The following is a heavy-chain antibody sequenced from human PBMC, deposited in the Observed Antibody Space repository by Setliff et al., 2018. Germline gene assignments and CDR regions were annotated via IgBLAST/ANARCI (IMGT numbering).Heavy chain of an antibody. V-gene: IGHV3-64*01. CDR3: ASDRGGSYLLGAFDI. Sequence: PGGSLRLSCAASGFTFSSYAMHWVRQAPGKGLEYVSAISSNGGSTYYANSVKGRFTISRDNSKNTLYLQMGSLRAEDMAVYYCASDRGGSYLLGAFDIWGQGTMVTVSS. D-gene: IGHD1-26*01. J-gene: IGHJ3*02. CDR1: GFTFSSYA. CDR2: ISSNGGST.